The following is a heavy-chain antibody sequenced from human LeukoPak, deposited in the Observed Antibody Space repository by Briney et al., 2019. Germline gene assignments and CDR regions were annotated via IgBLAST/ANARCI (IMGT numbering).Heavy chain of an antibody. J-gene: IGHJ3*02. CDR2: ISTYDGNT. D-gene: IGHD6-19*01. CDR1: GYTFNTYC. V-gene: IGHV1-18*01. Sequence: ASVKVSCKASGYTFNTYCISWVRQAPGQGLEWMGWISTYDGNTNYAQNLQGRVTMTTDTSTRTAYMELRSLRSGDTAVYYCARWSYSSDWYFGTFDIWGQGTTVTISS. CDR3: ARWSYSSDWYFGTFDI.